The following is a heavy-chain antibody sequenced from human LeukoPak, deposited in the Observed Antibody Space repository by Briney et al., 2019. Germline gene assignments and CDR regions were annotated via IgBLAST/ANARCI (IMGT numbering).Heavy chain of an antibody. J-gene: IGHJ3*02. V-gene: IGHV4-61*02. CDR2: ISSSGST. CDR3: ARGGLGNHKFFDI. CDR1: GDSISSGDYY. D-gene: IGHD1-14*01. Sequence: SQTLSLTCTVSGDSISSGDYYWSWIRQPAGKGLEWIGRISSSGSTNYNPSLKSRVTISVDTSKNQFSLKLNSVTAADTAVYFCARGGLGNHKFFDIWGQGTMVTVSS.